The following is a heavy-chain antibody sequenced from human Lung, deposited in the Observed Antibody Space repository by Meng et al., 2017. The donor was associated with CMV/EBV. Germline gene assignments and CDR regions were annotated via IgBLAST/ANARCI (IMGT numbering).Heavy chain of an antibody. Sequence: QVLSRGPAAALAKTSEPLSLTCACAGDPIPNHNWWPGARQPPGKGLEWIGEIPHRGSSAYNPSLKSRVSMSIDKSKNQFSLKLTSVTAADTVVYHCLRRSGGSVWGQGTLVTVSS. CDR2: IPHRGSS. D-gene: IGHD3-10*01. J-gene: IGHJ1*01. CDR1: GDPIPNHNW. CDR3: LRRSGGSV. V-gene: IGHV4-4*02.